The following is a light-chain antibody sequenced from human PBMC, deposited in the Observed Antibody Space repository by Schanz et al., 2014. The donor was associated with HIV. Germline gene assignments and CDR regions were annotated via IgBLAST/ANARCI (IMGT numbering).Light chain of an antibody. Sequence: QSALTQPRSVSGSPGQSVTISCTGTSSDVGRHNYVSWYQQYPGKAPKLMIYEGSKRPLGVSNRFSGSKSGNTASLTISGLQAEDEADYYCCSYAITTYVFGTGTKLTV. CDR2: EGS. V-gene: IGLV2-11*01. CDR3: CSYAITTYV. CDR1: SSDVGRHNY. J-gene: IGLJ1*01.